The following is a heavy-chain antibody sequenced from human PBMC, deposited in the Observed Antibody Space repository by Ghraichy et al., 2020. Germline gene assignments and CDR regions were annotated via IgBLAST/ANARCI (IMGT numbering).Heavy chain of an antibody. Sequence: LNISCAASGFTFSSYAMSWVRQAPGKGLEWVSLIQSNAVTFYADSVKGRFTISRDNSKSTLYLQMNSLRAEDTAVYYCAKWLRSGYYLVDYWGQGTLVTVSS. CDR3: AKWLRSGYYLVDY. CDR2: IQSNAVT. D-gene: IGHD3-3*01. V-gene: IGHV3-23*01. J-gene: IGHJ4*02. CDR1: GFTFSSYA.